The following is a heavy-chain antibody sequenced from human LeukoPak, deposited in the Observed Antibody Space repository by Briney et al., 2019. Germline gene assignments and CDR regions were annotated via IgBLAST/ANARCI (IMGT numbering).Heavy chain of an antibody. Sequence: SETLSLTCTVSGLSISSGYNYWSWLRQRPGKGLEWIGYIFYSGATYYNPSLKSRLNLSVDTSKNQFSLNLSSVTAADTAVYYCVRTGWELLTTWGPGTLVTVSS. CDR2: IFYSGAT. J-gene: IGHJ4*02. CDR3: VRTGWELLTT. CDR1: GLSISSGYNY. D-gene: IGHD4-23*01. V-gene: IGHV4-30-4*02.